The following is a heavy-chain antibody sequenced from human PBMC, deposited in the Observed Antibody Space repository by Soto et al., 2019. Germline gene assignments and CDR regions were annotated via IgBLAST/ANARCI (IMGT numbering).Heavy chain of an antibody. Sequence: PSETLSLTCAVYGGSVNGYYWNWIRQPPGKGLEWIGEINHTGGTHYNPSLKSRVTMSVDTSKNQFSLRLSSVTAADTAVYYCARELVYYYDSSGWACGYWGQGTLVTVSS. V-gene: IGHV4-34*10. CDR2: INHTGGT. CDR3: ARELVYYYDSSGWACGY. CDR1: GGSVNGYY. D-gene: IGHD3-22*01. J-gene: IGHJ4*02.